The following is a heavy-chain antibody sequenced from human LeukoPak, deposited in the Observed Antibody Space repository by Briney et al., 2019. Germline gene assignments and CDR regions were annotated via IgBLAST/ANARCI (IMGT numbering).Heavy chain of an antibody. Sequence: GGSLRLSCAASGFTFSSYWMSWVRQAPGKGLEWVANIKQDGSEKYYVDSVKGRFTISRDNAKNSLYLQMNSLRAEDTAVYYCARDRGGYYYDSSGSFDPWGQGTLVTVSS. CDR1: GFTFSSYW. D-gene: IGHD3-22*01. V-gene: IGHV3-7*01. CDR2: IKQDGSEK. J-gene: IGHJ5*02. CDR3: ARDRGGYYYDSSGSFDP.